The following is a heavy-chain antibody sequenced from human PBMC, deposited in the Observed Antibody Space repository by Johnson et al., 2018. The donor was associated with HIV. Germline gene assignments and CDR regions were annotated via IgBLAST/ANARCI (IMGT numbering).Heavy chain of an antibody. CDR1: GFIFSDYY. Sequence: QMLLVESGGGLVQPGGSLRLSCAASGFIFSDYYMSWIRQAPGKGLEWVSYISGSGSNIYKADSVKGRFTISRDTAKNSLFLQRNSLRAEDTAVYYCARVGANFYAFDIWGQGTMVTVSS. J-gene: IGHJ3*02. V-gene: IGHV3-11*04. D-gene: IGHD4/OR15-4a*01. CDR2: ISGSGSNI. CDR3: ARVGANFYAFDI.